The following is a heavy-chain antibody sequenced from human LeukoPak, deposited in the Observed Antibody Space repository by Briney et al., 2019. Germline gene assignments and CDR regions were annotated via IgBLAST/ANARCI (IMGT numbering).Heavy chain of an antibody. CDR1: GYTLTELS. J-gene: IGHJ4*02. Sequence: ASVKVSCKVSGYTLTELSMHWVRQAPGKGLEWMGGFDPEDGETIYAQKFQGRVTMTEDTSTDTAYMELSSLRSEDTAVYYCATHLFHYDSSGYPFPHWGQGTLVTVSS. CDR3: ATHLFHYDSSGYPFPH. CDR2: FDPEDGET. V-gene: IGHV1-24*01. D-gene: IGHD3-22*01.